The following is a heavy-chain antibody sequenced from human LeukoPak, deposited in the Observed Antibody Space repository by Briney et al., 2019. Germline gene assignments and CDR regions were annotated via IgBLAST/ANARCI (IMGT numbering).Heavy chain of an antibody. D-gene: IGHD3-10*01. Sequence: GGSLRLSCAASGFTVSNNYMSWVRQAPGKGLEWVSVIYSGGNTYYIDSVKGRFTISSDNSKNTVYLQMNSLRVEDTAVYYCVRDSSKFGLWGQGTLVTVS. J-gene: IGHJ4*02. V-gene: IGHV3-53*01. CDR3: VRDSSKFGL. CDR2: IYSGGNT. CDR1: GFTVSNNY.